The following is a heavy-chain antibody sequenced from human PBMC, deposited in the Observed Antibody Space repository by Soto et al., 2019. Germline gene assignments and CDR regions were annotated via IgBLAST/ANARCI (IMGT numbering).Heavy chain of an antibody. CDR3: AREIPSSVTTFNAVGGGDY. D-gene: IGHD4-17*01. V-gene: IGHV1-18*01. Sequence: QVQLVQSGAEVKKPGASVKVSCKASGYTFTSYGISWVRQAPGQGLEWMGWISAYNGNTNYAQKLQGRVTMTTDTATSTAYMELRGLRSDYTAVYYCAREIPSSVTTFNAVGGGDYWGQGTLVTVSS. J-gene: IGHJ4*02. CDR2: ISAYNGNT. CDR1: GYTFTSYG.